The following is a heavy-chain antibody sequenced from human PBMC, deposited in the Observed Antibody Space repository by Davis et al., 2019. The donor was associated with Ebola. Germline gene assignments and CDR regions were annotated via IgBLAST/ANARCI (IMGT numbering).Heavy chain of an antibody. Sequence: GGSLRLSCAASGFTFSSYWMSWVRQAPGKGLEWVANIKQDGSEKYYVDSVKGRFTISRDNAKNTLYLQMNSLRAEDTAVYYCARISPEYYYGSGSYDYWGQGTLVTVSS. CDR1: GFTFSSYW. D-gene: IGHD3-10*01. CDR3: ARISPEYYYGSGSYDY. CDR2: IKQDGSEK. V-gene: IGHV3-7*01. J-gene: IGHJ4*02.